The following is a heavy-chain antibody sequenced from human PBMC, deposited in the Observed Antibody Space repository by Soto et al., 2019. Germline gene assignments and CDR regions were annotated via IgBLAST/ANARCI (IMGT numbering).Heavy chain of an antibody. CDR3: ANAWDYYDSSVHSDAFDI. D-gene: IGHD3-22*01. CDR1: GGTFSSYA. Sequence: GETLRLSCSASGGTFSSYARNWVRQAPGKGLEYVSAISSNGGSTYYADSVKGRFTISRDNTKNTLFLPMSSLRAENPALYYCANAWDYYDSSVHSDAFDIWGQGTTVTVSS. J-gene: IGHJ3*02. V-gene: IGHV3-64D*09. CDR2: ISSNGGST.